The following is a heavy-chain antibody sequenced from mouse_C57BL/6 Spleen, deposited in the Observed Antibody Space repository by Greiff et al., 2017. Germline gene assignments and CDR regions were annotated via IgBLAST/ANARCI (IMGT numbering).Heavy chain of an antibody. J-gene: IGHJ4*01. D-gene: IGHD1-1*01. CDR1: GYTFTSYW. Sequence: QVQLQQPGTELVKPGASVKLSCKASGYTFTSYWMHWVKQRPGQGLEWIGNINPSNGGTNYNEKFKSKATLTVDKSSITAYMQLSSLTSEDSAVYYCASGLYYGSRWWDYYAMYYWGHVTSVTVSS. CDR3: ASGLYYGSRWWDYYAMYY. V-gene: IGHV1-53*01. CDR2: INPSNGGT.